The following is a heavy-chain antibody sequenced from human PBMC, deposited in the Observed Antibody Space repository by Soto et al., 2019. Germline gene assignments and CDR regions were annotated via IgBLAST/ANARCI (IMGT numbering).Heavy chain of an antibody. CDR1: GFTFSSYA. CDR3: ARGAGRGIVVVPAAIPPKY. Sequence: PGASLRLSCAASGFTFSSYAMHWVRQAPGKGLEYVSAISSNGGSTYYANSVKGRFTISRDNSKNTLYLQMGSLRAEDMAVYYCARGAGRGIVVVPAAIPPKYWGQG. J-gene: IGHJ4*02. CDR2: ISSNGGST. V-gene: IGHV3-64*01. D-gene: IGHD2-2*01.